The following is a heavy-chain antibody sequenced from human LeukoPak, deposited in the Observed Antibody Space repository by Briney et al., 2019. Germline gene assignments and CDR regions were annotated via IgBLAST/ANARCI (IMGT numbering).Heavy chain of an antibody. Sequence: GGSLRLSCAASGFTFDDYDMSWVRQAPGKGLEWVSGINWNGGSTGYADSVKGRFTISRDNAKSSLYLQMDSLRAEDTALYYCARVLYGDYPFDYWGQGTLVTVSS. CDR3: ARVLYGDYPFDY. D-gene: IGHD4-17*01. CDR2: INWNGGST. V-gene: IGHV3-20*04. J-gene: IGHJ4*02. CDR1: GFTFDDYD.